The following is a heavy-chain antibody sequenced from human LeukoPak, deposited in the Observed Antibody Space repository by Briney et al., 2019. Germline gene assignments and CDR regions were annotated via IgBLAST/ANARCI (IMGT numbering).Heavy chain of an antibody. CDR1: GGSIGSSSYY. D-gene: IGHD2-8*02. Sequence: SETLSLTCTVSGGSIGSSSYYWGWIRQPPGKGLEWIGSIYYSGSAYYNPSLKSRVTILVDTSKNQFSLKLSSVTAADTAVYYCARGRPGTGAGGYFDYWGQGTLVTVSS. CDR2: IYYSGSA. J-gene: IGHJ4*02. V-gene: IGHV4-39*07. CDR3: ARGRPGTGAGGYFDY.